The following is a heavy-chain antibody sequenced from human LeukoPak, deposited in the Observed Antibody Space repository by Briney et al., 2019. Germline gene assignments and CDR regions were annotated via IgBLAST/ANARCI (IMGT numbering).Heavy chain of an antibody. CDR3: ARGEGVEMATITLDY. V-gene: IGHV3-7*01. D-gene: IGHD5-24*01. CDR2: IKQDGSEK. Sequence: AGGSLRLSCAASGFTFSSYWMSWVRQAPGKGLEWVANIKQDGSEKYYVDSVKGRFTISRDNAKNSLYLQMNSLRAEDTAVYYCARGEGVEMATITLDYWGQGTLVTVSS. J-gene: IGHJ4*02. CDR1: GFTFSSYW.